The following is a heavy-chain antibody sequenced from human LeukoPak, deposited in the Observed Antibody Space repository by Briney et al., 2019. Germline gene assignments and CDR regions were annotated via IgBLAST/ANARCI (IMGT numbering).Heavy chain of an antibody. CDR2: IYYTGST. D-gene: IGHD3-9*01. Sequence: SVTLSLTCTVPGGSISYYYWTWIRQSPGKGLEWIGQIYYTGSTYYNPSLKRRVTISVDTSRNQFSLILTSVTAADTAVYYCARGGTYNDILSFDPWGQGTLVTVSS. V-gene: IGHV4-59*01. CDR3: ARGGTYNDILSFDP. J-gene: IGHJ5*02. CDR1: GGSISYYY.